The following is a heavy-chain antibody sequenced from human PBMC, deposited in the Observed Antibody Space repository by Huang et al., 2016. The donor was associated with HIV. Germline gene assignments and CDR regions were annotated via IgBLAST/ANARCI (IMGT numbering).Heavy chain of an antibody. V-gene: IGHV4-34*01. Sequence: QVQLQQWGAGLLKPSETLSLTCAVSGGSFSGYYRSLIRQPPGKGLEWIGQINQSGSTDYNPSLKSRVTMSVDTSKNQFSLTLNSVSASDTAVYFCARPKLGAHDSFDVWGQGTMVTVSS. CDR2: INQSGST. J-gene: IGHJ3*01. D-gene: IGHD1-26*01. CDR3: ARPKLGAHDSFDV. CDR1: GGSFSGYY.